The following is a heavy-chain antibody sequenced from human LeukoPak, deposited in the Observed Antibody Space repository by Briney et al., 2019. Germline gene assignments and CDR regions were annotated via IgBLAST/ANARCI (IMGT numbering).Heavy chain of an antibody. CDR1: GFTFSSYA. CDR3: AKDLVARRGEMVGY. V-gene: IGHV3-30-3*01. CDR2: ISYDGSNK. D-gene: IGHD6-6*01. J-gene: IGHJ4*02. Sequence: PGGSLRLSCAASGFTFSSYAMHWVRQAPGKGLEWVAVISYDGSNKYYADSVKGRFTISRDNAKNSLYLQMNSLRAEDTAVYYCAKDLVARRGEMVGYWGQGTLVTVSS.